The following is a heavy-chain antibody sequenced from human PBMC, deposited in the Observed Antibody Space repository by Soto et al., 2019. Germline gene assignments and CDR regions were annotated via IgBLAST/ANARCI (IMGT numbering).Heavy chain of an antibody. CDR2: IYYSGST. V-gene: IGHV4-30-4*01. J-gene: IGHJ5*02. D-gene: IGHD2-2*01. CDR3: ARGVVVVPAATNWVDH. Sequence: SGTLSLTCTVSGGSISSGDYYWSWIRQPPGKGLEWIGYIYYSGSTYYNPSLKSRVIISVDTSKNQYSLKLSSETAAAAAVYYCARGVVVVPAATNWVDHWGQGTLVTVSS. CDR1: GGSISSGDYY.